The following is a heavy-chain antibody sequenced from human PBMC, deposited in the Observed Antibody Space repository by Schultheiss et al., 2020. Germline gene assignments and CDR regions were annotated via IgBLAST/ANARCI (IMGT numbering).Heavy chain of an antibody. CDR2: SNGGNENT. D-gene: IGHD3-9*01. CDR1: GYTFISYA. CDR3: TRSPYDTLTGYSLNPFDY. Sequence: ASVKVSCKASGYTFISYAMHWLRQAPGQRLEWMGWSNGGNENTKYSQKFQGRVTITRDTSASTAYMELSRLRSEDTAVYYCTRSPYDTLTGYSLNPFDYWGQGTLVTVSS. V-gene: IGHV1-3*01. J-gene: IGHJ4*02.